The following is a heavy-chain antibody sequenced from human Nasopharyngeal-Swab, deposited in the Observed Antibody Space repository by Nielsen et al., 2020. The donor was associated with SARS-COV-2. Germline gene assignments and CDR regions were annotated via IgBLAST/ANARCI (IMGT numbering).Heavy chain of an antibody. J-gene: IGHJ3*02. V-gene: IGHV3-64D*06. CDR1: GGSFSGYY. CDR2: ISSNGGST. D-gene: IGHD1-26*01. Sequence: ETLSLTCAVYGGSFSGYYWSWIRQAPGKGLEYVSAISSNGGSTYYADSVKGRFTISRDNSKNTLYLQMSSLRAEDTAVYYCVKAPSGSYRSGDAFDIWGQGTMVTVSS. CDR3: VKAPSGSYRSGDAFDI.